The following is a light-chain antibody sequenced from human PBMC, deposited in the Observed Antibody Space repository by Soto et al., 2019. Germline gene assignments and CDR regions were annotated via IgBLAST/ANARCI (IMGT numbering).Light chain of an antibody. V-gene: IGKV3-20*01. CDR2: GAS. CDR1: QSVSSSY. CDR3: QQYGGSSLYT. J-gene: IGKJ2*01. Sequence: EIVLTQSPGTMSLSPGERATLSCRASQSVSSSYLAWYQQKPGQAPRLLIYGASSRATGIPDRFSGSGSWTDFTLTISRLEPEDFAVYYCQQYGGSSLYTFGQGTKLEIK.